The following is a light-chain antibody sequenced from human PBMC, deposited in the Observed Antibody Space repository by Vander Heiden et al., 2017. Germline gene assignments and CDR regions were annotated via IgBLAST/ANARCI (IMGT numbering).Light chain of an antibody. CDR2: AAS. CDR3: QQTYSTPIT. CDR1: QSITNY. Sequence: DIQMTQSPSSLSASVGDRVTITCRASQSITNYLSWYQLKPGKAPELLIYAASSLQSGVPSRFSGSGSGTDFTLTISRLQPEDFATYYCQQTYSTPITFGQGTRLEIK. J-gene: IGKJ5*01. V-gene: IGKV1-39*01.